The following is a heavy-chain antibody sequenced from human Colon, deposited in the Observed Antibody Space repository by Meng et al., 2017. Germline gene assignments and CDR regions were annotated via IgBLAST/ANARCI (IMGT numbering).Heavy chain of an antibody. CDR3: AVWFGELLSGNWFDP. CDR2: IYYSGST. CDR1: GGSISSSSYY. V-gene: IGHV4-39*07. D-gene: IGHD3-10*01. Sequence: QRQGSGPGRVKASATLSLTCTVSGGSISSSSYYWGWIRQPPGKGLEWIGSIYYSGSTYYNPSLKSRVTISVDTSKNQFSLKLSSVTAADTAVYYCAVWFGELLSGNWFDPWGQGTLVTVSS. J-gene: IGHJ5*02.